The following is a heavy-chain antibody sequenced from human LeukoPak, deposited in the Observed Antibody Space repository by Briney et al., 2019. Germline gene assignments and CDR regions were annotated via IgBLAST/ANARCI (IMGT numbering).Heavy chain of an antibody. CDR2: INHSGST. D-gene: IGHD6-6*01. V-gene: IGHV4-34*01. J-gene: IGHJ4*02. Sequence: SETLSLTCAVYGGSFSGYYWSWIRQPPGKGLEWIGEINHSGSTNYNPSLKSRVTISVDTSKNQFSLKLSSVTAADTAVYYCARGNSSSSVSDAFDYWGQGTLVTVSS. CDR1: GGSFSGYY. CDR3: ARGNSSSSVSDAFDY.